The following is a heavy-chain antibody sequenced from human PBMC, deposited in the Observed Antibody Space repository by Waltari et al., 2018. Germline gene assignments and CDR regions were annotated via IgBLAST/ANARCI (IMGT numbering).Heavy chain of an antibody. CDR1: GYSVTSYW. CDR3: ARTPSYSADAFDI. J-gene: IGHJ3*02. CDR2: IYPGDSDT. Sequence: EVQLVQSGAEVKKTGESLKISCKGSGYSVTSYWIGWVRQMPGKGLEWMGIIYPGDSDTRYSPSFQGQVTISADKSISTAYLQWSSLKASDTAMYYCARTPSYSADAFDIWGQGTMVTVSS. V-gene: IGHV5-51*01. D-gene: IGHD1-26*01.